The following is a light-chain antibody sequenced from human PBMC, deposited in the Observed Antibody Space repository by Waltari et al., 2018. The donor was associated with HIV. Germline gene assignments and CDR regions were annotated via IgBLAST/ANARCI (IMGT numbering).Light chain of an antibody. CDR1: QSLLHSNGDNY. CDR3: MQARQSTFT. V-gene: IGKV2-28*01. J-gene: IGKJ3*01. CDR2: LGS. Sequence: DVVMTQSPISLSVSPGESASLSCRSSQSLLHSNGDNYLDWYFQKPGQPPQLLIYLGSMRAPGVPDRFSSAGSGTDFTLRISRVEPEDVGVYYCMQARQSTFTFGPGTKIEI.